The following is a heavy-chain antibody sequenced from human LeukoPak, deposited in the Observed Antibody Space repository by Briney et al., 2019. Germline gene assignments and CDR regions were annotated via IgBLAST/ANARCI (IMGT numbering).Heavy chain of an antibody. CDR1: GFTFSSYA. CDR2: IYSSGST. CDR3: SRESYCGSDCYDAFDI. V-gene: IGHV4-4*07. J-gene: IGHJ3*02. Sequence: GSLRLSCAASGFTFSSYAMSWVRQPAGKGLEWIGRIYSSGSTNYNPSLKSRVTISLDTSKHQFSLKLSSVTAADTAVYYCSRESYCGSDCYDAFDIWGQGTMVTVSS. D-gene: IGHD2-21*02.